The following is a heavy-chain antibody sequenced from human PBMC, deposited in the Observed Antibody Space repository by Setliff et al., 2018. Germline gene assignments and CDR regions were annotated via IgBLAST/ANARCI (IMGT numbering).Heavy chain of an antibody. CDR1: GFIFGSYA. V-gene: IGHV3-23*01. Sequence: GGSLRLSCEGPGFIFGSYAMGWVRQAPGKGLEWLSSISGDGDTTYNADSVNGRFTISRDNSKNTLYLQMNSLSGDDTAVYYCAKFISYYYYGMDGWGQGTTVTVSS. J-gene: IGHJ6*02. CDR2: ISGDGDTT. CDR3: AKFISYYYYGMDG.